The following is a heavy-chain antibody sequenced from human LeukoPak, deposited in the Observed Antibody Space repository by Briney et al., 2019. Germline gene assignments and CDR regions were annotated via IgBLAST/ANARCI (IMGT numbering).Heavy chain of an antibody. J-gene: IGHJ4*02. CDR3: VRNEWGDY. CDR2: ITSSSSTI. V-gene: IGHV3-48*02. D-gene: IGHD1-26*01. Sequence: TGGSLRLSCAASGFSSSTYTMNWARQAPGKGLEWLSYITSSSSTIYYADSVEGRFTVSRDNAKNSLYLQMNSLRDEDTAVYYCVRNEWGDYWGQGTAVTVSS. CDR1: GFSSSTYT.